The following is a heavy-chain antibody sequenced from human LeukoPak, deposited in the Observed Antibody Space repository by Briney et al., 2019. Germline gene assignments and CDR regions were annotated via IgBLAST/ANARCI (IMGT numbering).Heavy chain of an antibody. CDR2: IFWNDDK. D-gene: IGHD5-18*01. J-gene: IGHJ4*02. V-gene: IGHV2-5*01. Sequence: SGPTLVNPTQTLTLTCTFSGYSLTTRGVGVAWIRQPPGKALEWLALIFWNDDKRYSPSRKSRLTITKDTSKNQVVLTLTNLVPVDTATYYCAQRPLTAMVGFDYWGQGSLVSVSS. CDR1: GYSLTTRGVG. CDR3: AQRPLTAMVGFDY.